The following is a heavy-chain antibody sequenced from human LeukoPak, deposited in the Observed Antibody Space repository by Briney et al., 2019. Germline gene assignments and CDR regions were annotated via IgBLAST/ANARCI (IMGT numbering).Heavy chain of an antibody. CDR2: IYDTGNT. V-gene: IGHV4-59*01. J-gene: IGHJ4*02. CDR1: GGSSSRYY. CDR3: ARGTSGSPVDY. Sequence: SETLSLTCSVSGGSSSRYYWNWIRQPPGGGLEWIGYIYDTGNTNYSPSLKSRVTISMDTSKNQFSLRLNSVTAADTAIYYCARGTSGSPVDYWGQGTLVTVSS. D-gene: IGHD3-10*01.